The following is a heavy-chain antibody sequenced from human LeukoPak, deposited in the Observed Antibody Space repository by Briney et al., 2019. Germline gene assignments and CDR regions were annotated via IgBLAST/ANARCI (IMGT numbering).Heavy chain of an antibody. D-gene: IGHD3-22*01. V-gene: IGHV4-59*01. CDR1: GGSISSYY. CDR3: ARVTYYYDSSGYPDY. J-gene: IGHJ4*02. Sequence: PSETLSLTCTVSGGSISSYYWSWLRQPPGKGLEWIGYIYYSGSTNYNPSLKSRVTISVDTSKNQFSLKLSSVTAADTAVYYCARVTYYYDSSGYPDYWGQGTLVTVSS. CDR2: IYYSGST.